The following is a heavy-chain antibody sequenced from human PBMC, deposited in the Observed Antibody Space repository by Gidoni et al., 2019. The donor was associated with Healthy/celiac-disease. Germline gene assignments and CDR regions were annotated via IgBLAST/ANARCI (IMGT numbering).Heavy chain of an antibody. CDR1: GFTFDDYA. CDR2: ISWNSGSI. Sequence: EVQLVESGGGLVQPGRSLRLSCAASGFTFDDYAMHWVRQAPGKGLEWVSGISWNSGSIGYADSVKGRFTISRDNAKNSRYLQMNSLRAEDTALYYCAKAKLTYGSGRQKGSYYYGMDVWGQGTTVTVSS. J-gene: IGHJ6*02. D-gene: IGHD3-10*01. V-gene: IGHV3-9*01. CDR3: AKAKLTYGSGRQKGSYYYGMDV.